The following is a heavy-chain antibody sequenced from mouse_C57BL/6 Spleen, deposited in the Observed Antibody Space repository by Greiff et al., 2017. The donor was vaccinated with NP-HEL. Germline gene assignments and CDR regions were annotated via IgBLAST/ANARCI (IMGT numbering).Heavy chain of an antibody. CDR2: INPYNGDT. V-gene: IGHV1-20*01. D-gene: IGHD2-4*01. CDR1: GYSFTGYF. CDR3: ARWNYDYAYYYAMDY. J-gene: IGHJ4*01. Sequence: EVQLQESGPELVKPGDSVKISCKASGYSFTGYFMNWVMQSHGKSLEWIGRINPYNGDTFYNQKFKGKATLTVDKSSSTAHMELRSLTSEDSAVYYCARWNYDYAYYYAMDYWGQGTSVTVSS.